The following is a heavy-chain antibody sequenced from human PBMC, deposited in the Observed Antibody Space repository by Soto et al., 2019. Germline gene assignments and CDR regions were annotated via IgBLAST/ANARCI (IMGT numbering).Heavy chain of an antibody. CDR2: ISAYNGNT. D-gene: IGHD2-15*01. Sequence: ASVKVSCKASGYTFTSYGISWVRQAPGQGLEWMGWISAYNGNTNYAQKFQGRVTITADESTSTAYMELSSLRSEDTAVYYCARSGGSSFDYFDYWGQGTLVTVSS. J-gene: IGHJ4*02. CDR3: ARSGGSSFDYFDY. CDR1: GYTFTSYG. V-gene: IGHV1-18*01.